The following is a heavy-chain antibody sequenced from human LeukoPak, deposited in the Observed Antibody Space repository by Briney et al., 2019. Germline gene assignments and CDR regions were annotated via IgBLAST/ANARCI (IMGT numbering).Heavy chain of an antibody. J-gene: IGHJ6*03. Sequence: AASVKVSCKASGYTFTSYGISWVRQAPGQGLEWMGWISAYNGNTNYAQKLQGRVTMTTDTSTSTAYMELRSLRSDDTAVYYCARGRGHGFFAYYYMDVWGKGTTVTVSS. D-gene: IGHD3-10*01. V-gene: IGHV1-18*01. CDR2: ISAYNGNT. CDR3: ARGRGHGFFAYYYMDV. CDR1: GYTFTSYG.